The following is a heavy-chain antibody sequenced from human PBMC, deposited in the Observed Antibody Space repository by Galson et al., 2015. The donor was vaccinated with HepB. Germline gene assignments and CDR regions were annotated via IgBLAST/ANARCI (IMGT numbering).Heavy chain of an antibody. CDR2: IIPIFGTA. D-gene: IGHD3-10*01. J-gene: IGHJ4*02. CDR3: IITMVRGGGY. CDR1: GGTFSSYA. V-gene: IGHV1-69*13. Sequence: SVKVSCKASGGTFSSYAISWARQAPGQGLEWMGGIIPIFGTANYAQKFQGRVTITADESTSTAYMELSSLRSEDTAVYYCIITMVRGGGYWGQGTLVTVSS.